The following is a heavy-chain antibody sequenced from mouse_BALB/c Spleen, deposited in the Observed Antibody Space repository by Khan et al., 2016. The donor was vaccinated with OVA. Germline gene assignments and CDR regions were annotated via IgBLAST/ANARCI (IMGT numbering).Heavy chain of an antibody. D-gene: IGHD1-3*01. CDR2: TYPGSGST. V-gene: IGHV1-77*01. J-gene: IGHJ2*01. Sequence: QMQLEESGPELVKPGASVKMSCKASGYTFTDYVISWVKQRTGQGLEWIGETYPGSGSTYYNEKFKGKATLTADKSSNTAYMQLSSLTSEDSAVYFCAREVGGYFDYWGQGTTLTVSS. CDR3: AREVGGYFDY. CDR1: GYTFTDYV.